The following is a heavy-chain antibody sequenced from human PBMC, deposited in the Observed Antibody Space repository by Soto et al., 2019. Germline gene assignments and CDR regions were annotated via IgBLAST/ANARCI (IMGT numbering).Heavy chain of an antibody. CDR1: GFTFSSYS. D-gene: IGHD2-15*01. CDR3: ARDVGGGCSGGSCYYYYIDV. CDR2: ISSSSSYI. V-gene: IGHV3-21*01. Sequence: EVQLVESGGGLVKPGGSLRLSCAASGFTFSSYSMNWVRQAPGKGLEWVSSISSSSSYIYYADSVKGRFTISRDNAKNSLYLQMNSLRAEDTAVYYCARDVGGGCSGGSCYYYYIDVWGKGTTVTVSS. J-gene: IGHJ6*03.